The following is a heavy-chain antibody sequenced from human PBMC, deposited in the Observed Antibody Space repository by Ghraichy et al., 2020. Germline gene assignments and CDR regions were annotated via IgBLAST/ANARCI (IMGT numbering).Heavy chain of an antibody. J-gene: IGHJ4*02. D-gene: IGHD6-6*01. Sequence: GALRLSCAASGFTFSSYGMHWVRQAPGKGLEWVAVISYDGSNKYYADSVKGRFTISRDNSKNTLYLQMNSLRAEDTAVYYCARERYSSSFWNIDYWGQGTLVTVSS. CDR1: GFTFSSYG. V-gene: IGHV3-30*03. CDR2: ISYDGSNK. CDR3: ARERYSSSFWNIDY.